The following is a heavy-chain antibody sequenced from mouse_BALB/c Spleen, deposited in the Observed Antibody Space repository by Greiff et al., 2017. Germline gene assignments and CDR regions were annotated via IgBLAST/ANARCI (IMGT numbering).Heavy chain of an antibody. V-gene: IGHV5-17*02. J-gene: IGHJ3*01. Sequence: EVKLMESGGGLVQPGGSRKLSCAASGFTFSSFGMHWVRQAPEKGLEWVAYISSGSSTIYYADTVKGRFTISRDNPKNTLFLQMTSLRSEDTAMYYCARGPLPGGFAYWGQGTLVTVSA. CDR1: GFTFSSFG. CDR3: ARGPLPGGFAY. CDR2: ISSGSSTI.